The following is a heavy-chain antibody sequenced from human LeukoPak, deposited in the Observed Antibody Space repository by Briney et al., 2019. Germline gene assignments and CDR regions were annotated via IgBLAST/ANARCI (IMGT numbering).Heavy chain of an antibody. Sequence: GGSLRLSCAASGFTFSSYWMSWVRRAPGKGLEWVANIKQDGSDKYYVDSVKGRFTISRDDAESSLYVQMNNLKDEDTAVYYCARFGYSGWNLENWGQGTLVTVSS. CDR1: GFTFSSYW. V-gene: IGHV3-7*01. J-gene: IGHJ4*02. CDR2: IKQDGSDK. D-gene: IGHD5-12*01. CDR3: ARFGYSGWNLEN.